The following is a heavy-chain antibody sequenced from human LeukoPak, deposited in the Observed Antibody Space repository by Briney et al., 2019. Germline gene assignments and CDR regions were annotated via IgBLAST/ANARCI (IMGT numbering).Heavy chain of an antibody. CDR1: GGSISSYY. V-gene: IGHV4-59*01. J-gene: IGHJ3*02. CDR2: IYYSGST. Sequence: SETLSLTCIVSGGSISSYYWSWIRQPPGKGLEWIGYIYYSGSTNYNPSLKSRVTISVDTSKNQFSLKLSSVTAADTAVYYCARDGIAAAGKSIDAFDIWGQGTMVTVSS. D-gene: IGHD6-13*01. CDR3: ARDGIAAAGKSIDAFDI.